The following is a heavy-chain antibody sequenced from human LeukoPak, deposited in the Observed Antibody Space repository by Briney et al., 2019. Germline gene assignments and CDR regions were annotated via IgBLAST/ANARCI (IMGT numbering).Heavy chain of an antibody. V-gene: IGHV4-38-2*02. D-gene: IGHD6-19*01. Sequence: PSETLSLTCTVSGYSISSGYYWGWIRQPPGKGLEWIGSIYHSGRTYYNPSLKSRVTISVDTSKNQFSLKLSSVTAADTAVYYCARDQSGYSSGWYPGAFDIWGQGTMVTVSS. CDR1: GYSISSGYY. CDR3: ARDQSGYSSGWYPGAFDI. J-gene: IGHJ3*02. CDR2: IYHSGRT.